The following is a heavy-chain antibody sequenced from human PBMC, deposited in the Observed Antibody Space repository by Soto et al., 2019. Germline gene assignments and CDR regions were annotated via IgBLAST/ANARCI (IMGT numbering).Heavy chain of an antibody. V-gene: IGHV1-46*01. J-gene: IGHJ4*02. CDR1: GYTFSTYY. CDR2: IKHSGGST. D-gene: IGHD4-4*01. Sequence: QVQLVQSGAEVKKPGASVKVSCQASGYTFSTYYMHWVRQAPGQGYAWMGIIKHSGGSTTYAQKLQGRVTMTRDTSTTTVYMELSSLKSEDTAVYYCARYDYNGYYFDYWGQGTLVTVSS. CDR3: ARYDYNGYYFDY.